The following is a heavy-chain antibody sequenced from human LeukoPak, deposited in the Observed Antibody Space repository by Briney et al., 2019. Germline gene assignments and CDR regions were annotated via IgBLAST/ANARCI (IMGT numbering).Heavy chain of an antibody. CDR2: IHKDGRVM. J-gene: IGHJ4*02. CDR3: ASSHDSSGND. Sequence: GGSLRLSCAASGFSFSTYWMAWVRQAPGKGLEWVGNIHKDGRVMFYAASVKSRFTISRDNAKNSLYLDMNSLRDEDTAIYYCASSHDSSGNDWGQGTLVTVTS. V-gene: IGHV3-7*03. D-gene: IGHD3-22*01. CDR1: GFSFSTYW.